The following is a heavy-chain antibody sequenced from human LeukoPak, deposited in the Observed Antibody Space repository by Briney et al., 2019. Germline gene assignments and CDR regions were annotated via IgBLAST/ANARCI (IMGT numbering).Heavy chain of an antibody. CDR3: ARDQHTYYYDSSGYYGFAY. J-gene: IGHJ4*02. V-gene: IGHV1-69*05. Sequence: SVKVSCKASGGTFSSYAISWVRQAPRQGLEWMGRIIPIFGTANYAQKFQGRVTITTDESTSTAYMELSRLRSEDTAVYYCARDQHTYYYDSSGYYGFAYWGQGTLVTVSS. CDR1: GGTFSSYA. D-gene: IGHD3-22*01. CDR2: IIPIFGTA.